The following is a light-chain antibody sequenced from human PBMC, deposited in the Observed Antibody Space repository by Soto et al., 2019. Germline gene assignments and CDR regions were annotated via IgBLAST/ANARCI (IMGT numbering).Light chain of an antibody. CDR1: QSISNN. CDR2: VAS. CDR3: QQTFSPPYT. Sequence: DIQMTQSLSSLSASVGDRVSITCRASQSISNNLSWYQQKPGKAPKFLIYVASTLQRGVPSRFSGSGSGTDFTLTISSLQPEDSATYYCQQTFSPPYTFGQGTKLEIK. J-gene: IGKJ2*01. V-gene: IGKV1-39*01.